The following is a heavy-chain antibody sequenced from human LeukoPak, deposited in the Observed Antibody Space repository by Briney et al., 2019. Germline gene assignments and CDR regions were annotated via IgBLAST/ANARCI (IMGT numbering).Heavy chain of an antibody. CDR1: GGSISSYY. CDR2: IYYSGST. D-gene: IGHD5-12*01. Sequence: SETLSLTCTVSGGSISSYYWSWIRQPPGKGLEWIGYIYYSGSTNYNPSLKSRVTISVDTSKSQFSLKLSSVSAADTAVYYCARHAEIVATIIWGQGTLVTVSS. J-gene: IGHJ4*02. CDR3: ARHAEIVATII. V-gene: IGHV4-59*08.